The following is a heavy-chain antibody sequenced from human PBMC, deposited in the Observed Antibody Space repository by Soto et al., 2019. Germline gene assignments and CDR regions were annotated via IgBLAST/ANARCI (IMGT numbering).Heavy chain of an antibody. CDR2: ISWNSGSI. CDR1: GFTFDDYA. V-gene: IGHV3-9*01. Sequence: EVQLVESGGGLVQPGRSLRLSCAASGFTFDDYAMHWVRQAPGKGLEWVSGISWNSGSIGYADSVKGRFTISRDNAKNSLYLQMNSLRAEDTALYYCAKDEYGSGRGAFDIWGQGTMVTVSS. D-gene: IGHD3-10*01. J-gene: IGHJ3*02. CDR3: AKDEYGSGRGAFDI.